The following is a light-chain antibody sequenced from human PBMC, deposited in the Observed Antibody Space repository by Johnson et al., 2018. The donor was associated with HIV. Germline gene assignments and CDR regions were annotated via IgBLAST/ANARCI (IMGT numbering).Light chain of an antibody. CDR3: GTWDSSLSSYV. J-gene: IGLJ1*01. V-gene: IGLV1-51*02. Sequence: QSVLTQPPSVSAAPGQKVTISCSGSSSNIENNYVSWYQQLPGTAPKLLIYEDNRRPSGTPDRFSGAKSGTSATLGITGLQTGDEADYYCGTWDSSLSSYVFGTGTKVTVL. CDR1: SSNIENNY. CDR2: EDN.